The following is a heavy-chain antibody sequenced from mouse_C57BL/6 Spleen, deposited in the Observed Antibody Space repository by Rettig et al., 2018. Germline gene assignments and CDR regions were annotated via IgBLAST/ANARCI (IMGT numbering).Heavy chain of an antibody. CDR1: GYTFTSYW. D-gene: IGHD4-1*01. J-gene: IGHJ3*01. CDR3: ASWEFAY. Sequence: QVQLQQPGAELVKPGASVKLSCKASGYTFTSYWMQWVKQRPGQGLEWIGEIDPSDSYTNYNQKFKGKATLTVDTSSSTAYMQLSSLTSEDSAVYYCASWEFAYWGQGTLVTVSA. CDR2: IDPSDSYT. V-gene: IGHV1-50*01.